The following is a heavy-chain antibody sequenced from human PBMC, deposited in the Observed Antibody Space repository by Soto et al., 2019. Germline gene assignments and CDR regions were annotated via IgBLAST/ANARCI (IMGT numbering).Heavy chain of an antibody. Sequence: QLQLQESGPGLVKPSETLSLTCNVSGVSTSDTSYYWGWIRQPPGKGLEWIGTIHFNGKTFYNPSLKSRLTISVDTSKNQISLRLTSVTAADTAVYYCARQGSYWGQGTLVAVSS. CDR3: ARQGSY. J-gene: IGHJ4*02. CDR1: GVSTSDTSYY. CDR2: IHFNGKT. V-gene: IGHV4-39*01.